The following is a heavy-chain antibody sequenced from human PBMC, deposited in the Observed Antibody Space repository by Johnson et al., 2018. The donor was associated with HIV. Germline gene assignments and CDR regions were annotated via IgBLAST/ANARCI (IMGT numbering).Heavy chain of an antibody. Sequence: QVQLVESGGGVVQPGRSLRLSCAASGFTFSSYGMHWVRQAPGKGLEWVAVIWYDGSNKYYADSVKGRFTISRDNSKNTLYLQMNSLRGEDTAVYYCARDASDAFDIWGQGTMVTVSS. V-gene: IGHV3-33*01. J-gene: IGHJ3*02. CDR3: ARDASDAFDI. CDR2: IWYDGSNK. CDR1: GFTFSSYG.